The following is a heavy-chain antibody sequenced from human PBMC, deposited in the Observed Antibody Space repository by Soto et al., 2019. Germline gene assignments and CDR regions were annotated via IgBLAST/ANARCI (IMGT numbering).Heavy chain of an antibody. J-gene: IGHJ3*02. Sequence: QMHLQQSGPGLVKPSETLSLTCTVAGSSMSSSAYYWGWIRQPPGKVLEWIGSVYYTGITDYKSSLESRVSISADTSKNQFYLRLTSLSAADTAIYFCARQGRPGYCTGGNCYPTFDIWGPGTMVTVSS. CDR2: VYYTGIT. D-gene: IGHD2-15*01. CDR3: ARQGRPGYCTGGNCYPTFDI. CDR1: GSSMSSSAYY. V-gene: IGHV4-39*01.